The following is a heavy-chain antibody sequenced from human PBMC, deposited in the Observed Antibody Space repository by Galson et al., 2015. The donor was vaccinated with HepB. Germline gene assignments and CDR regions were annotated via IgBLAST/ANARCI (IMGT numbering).Heavy chain of an antibody. CDR2: IYYRGST. CDR1: GGSISSSSQY. Sequence: SETLSLTCTVSGGSISSSSQYWGWIRQLPGKGLEWIGSIYYRGSTYYNPSLKSRLTISVDTSKNQISLKLTSATAADTAVYYCARHSGHSYGYFYYWGQGTLVTLSS. V-gene: IGHV4-39*01. CDR3: ARHSGHSYGYFYY. J-gene: IGHJ4*02. D-gene: IGHD5-18*01.